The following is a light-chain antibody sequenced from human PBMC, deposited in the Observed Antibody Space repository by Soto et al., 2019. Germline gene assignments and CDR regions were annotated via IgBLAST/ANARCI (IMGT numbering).Light chain of an antibody. Sequence: EIVMTQSPATLSVSPGERATLSCRASQSVTSNLAWYQQKPGRAPRLLIYGASTRATGIPARFSGSGSGTEFTLPISNLKSEDFALYYCQHYFNWPYTFGQGTKLEIK. CDR3: QHYFNWPYT. J-gene: IGKJ2*01. CDR1: QSVTSN. CDR2: GAS. V-gene: IGKV3-15*01.